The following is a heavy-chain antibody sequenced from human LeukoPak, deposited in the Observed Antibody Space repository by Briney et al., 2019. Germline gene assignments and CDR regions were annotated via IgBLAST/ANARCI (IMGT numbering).Heavy chain of an antibody. Sequence: GASVKVSCKASGYNFTGYYIHWVRQAPGQGLEGMGWINSNRGDTSDAQKFRGRVTMTRDTSISTVYMELSSLRSDDTAVYYCARTSSFDYWGQGTLVTVSS. J-gene: IGHJ4*02. CDR3: ARTSSFDY. CDR1: GYNFTGYY. CDR2: INSNRGDT. V-gene: IGHV1-2*02.